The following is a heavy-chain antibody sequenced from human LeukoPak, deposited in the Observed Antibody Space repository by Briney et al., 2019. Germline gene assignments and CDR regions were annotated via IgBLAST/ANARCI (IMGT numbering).Heavy chain of an antibody. CDR3: ARGLIVVVTAIPTGAFDI. D-gene: IGHD2-21*02. CDR2: LSFGATTI. CDR1: GFGFSDYY. J-gene: IGHJ3*02. Sequence: GGSLRLSCAAFGFGFSDYYMCWVRQAPGKGLEWISCLSFGATTIYYADSVKGRFTISRDNSKNTLYLQLNSLRAEDTAVYYCARGLIVVVTAIPTGAFDIWGQGTMVTVSS. V-gene: IGHV3-11*04.